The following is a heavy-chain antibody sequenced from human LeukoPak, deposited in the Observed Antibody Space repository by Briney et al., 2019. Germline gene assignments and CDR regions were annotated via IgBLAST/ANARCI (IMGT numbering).Heavy chain of an antibody. CDR2: INHSGST. D-gene: IGHD6-13*01. V-gene: IGHV4-34*01. J-gene: IGHJ6*03. CDR1: GGSFSGYY. Sequence: SETLSLTCAVYGGSFSGYYWSWIRQPPGKGLEWVGEINHSGSTNYNPSLKSRVTISVDTSKNQFSLKLSSVTAADTAVYYCARVLAARGGYSSSWYRGYYYYYMDVWDKGTTVTVSS. CDR3: ARVLAARGGYSSSWYRGYYYYYMDV.